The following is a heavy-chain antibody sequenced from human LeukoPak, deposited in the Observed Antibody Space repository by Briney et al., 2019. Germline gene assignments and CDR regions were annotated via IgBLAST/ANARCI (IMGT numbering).Heavy chain of an antibody. D-gene: IGHD6-19*01. J-gene: IGHJ4*02. CDR1: GFTVSSNY. CDR3: ARDDAVAGSY. CDR2: FYSGGST. V-gene: IGHV3-53*01. Sequence: TGGSLRLSCAAPGFTVSSNYMSWVRQAPGEGLEWVSLFYSGGSTYYADSVKGRFTISRDNSKNTLYLQMNSLRAEDTAVYYCARDDAVAGSYWGQGTLVTVSS.